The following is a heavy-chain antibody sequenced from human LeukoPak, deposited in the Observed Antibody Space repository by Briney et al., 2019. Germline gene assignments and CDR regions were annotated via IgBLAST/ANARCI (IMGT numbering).Heavy chain of an antibody. CDR2: INSGNSNI. J-gene: IGHJ4*02. CDR1: GFTFNSYS. D-gene: IGHD3-22*01. V-gene: IGHV3-21*01. Sequence: GGSLRLSCAASGFTFNSYSMNWVRQAPGKGLEWVSSINSGNSNIYYADSVRGRFTISRDNAKNLLYLQMNSLRAEDTAVYYCASGDSGYYSSYYFDYWGQGTLVTVSS. CDR3: ASGDSGYYSSYYFDY.